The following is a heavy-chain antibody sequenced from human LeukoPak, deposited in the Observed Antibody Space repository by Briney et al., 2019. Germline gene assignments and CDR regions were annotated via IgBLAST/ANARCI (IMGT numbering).Heavy chain of an antibody. CDR2: ISYDGSNK. V-gene: IGHV3-30-3*01. CDR1: GFTFSTYW. Sequence: GGSLRLSCSASGFTFSTYWMSWVRQAPGKGLEWVAVISYDGSNKYYADSVKGRFTISRDNSKNTLYLQMNSLRAEDTAVYYCARDAHSAFDIWGQGTMVTVSS. CDR3: ARDAHSAFDI. J-gene: IGHJ3*02.